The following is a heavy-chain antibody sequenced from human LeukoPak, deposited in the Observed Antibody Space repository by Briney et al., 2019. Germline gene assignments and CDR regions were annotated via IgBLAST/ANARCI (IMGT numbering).Heavy chain of an antibody. CDR1: GGPISSGGYY. V-gene: IGHV4-31*03. CDR3: AREVVVAATRLDAFDI. Sequence: SQTLSLACTVSGGPISSGGYYWSWIRQHPGKGLEWIGYIYYSGSTYYNPSLKSRVTISVDTSKNQFSLKLSSVTAADTAVYYWAREVVVAATRLDAFDIWGQGTMVTVSS. D-gene: IGHD2-15*01. CDR2: IYYSGST. J-gene: IGHJ3*02.